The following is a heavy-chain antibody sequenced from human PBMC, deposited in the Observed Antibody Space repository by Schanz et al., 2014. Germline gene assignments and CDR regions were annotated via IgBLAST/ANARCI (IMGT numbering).Heavy chain of an antibody. CDR2: IRSKANNYAT. CDR3: NRINGAAGAAVDI. J-gene: IGHJ3*02. V-gene: IGHV3-73*01. CDR1: SGST. D-gene: IGHD1-26*01. Sequence: SGSTMHWVRQASGKGLEWVGRIRSKANNYATAYAASVKGRFTISRDDSKNAAYLQMNSLTTYFTAVHSCNRINGAAGAAVDI.